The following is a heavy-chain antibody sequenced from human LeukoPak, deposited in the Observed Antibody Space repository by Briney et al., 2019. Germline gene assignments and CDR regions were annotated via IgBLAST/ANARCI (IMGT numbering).Heavy chain of an antibody. Sequence: PGGSLRLSCAASGFTFSSYAMSWVRQAPGKGLEWVSAISGSGGSTYYADSVKGRFTISRDNSKNTLYLQMNSLRAEDTAVYYCAKGKGRIAAAGTPPDYWGQGTLVTVSS. CDR1: GFTFSSYA. J-gene: IGHJ4*02. CDR3: AKGKGRIAAAGTPPDY. V-gene: IGHV3-23*01. D-gene: IGHD6-13*01. CDR2: ISGSGGST.